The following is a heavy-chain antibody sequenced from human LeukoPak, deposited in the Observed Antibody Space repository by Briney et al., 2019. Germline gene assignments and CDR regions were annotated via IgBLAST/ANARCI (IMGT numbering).Heavy chain of an antibody. V-gene: IGHV3-23*01. D-gene: IGHD3-22*01. CDR2: ISGSGGST. J-gene: IGHJ4*02. Sequence: GGSLKLSCSVSGFIFDNYAMSWVRQAPGKGLEWVSAISGSGGSTYYADSVKGRFTISRDNSKNTLYLQMNSLRAEDTAVYYCAKVLLRGYYDSSGYLDYWGQGTLVTVSS. CDR3: AKVLLRGYYDSSGYLDY. CDR1: GFIFDNYA.